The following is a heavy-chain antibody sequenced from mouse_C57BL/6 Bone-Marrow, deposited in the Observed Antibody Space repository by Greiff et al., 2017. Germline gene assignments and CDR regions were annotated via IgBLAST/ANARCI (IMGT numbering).Heavy chain of an antibody. CDR3: TRPRGYFDY. CDR2: IDPETGGT. J-gene: IGHJ2*01. Sequence: VKLVESGAELVRPGASVTLSCKASGYTFTDYEMHWVKQTPVHGLEWIGAIDPETGGTAYNQKFKGKAILTADKSSSTAYMELSSLTSEDSAVYYCTRPRGYFDYWGQGTTLTVSS. CDR1: GYTFTDYE. V-gene: IGHV1-15*01.